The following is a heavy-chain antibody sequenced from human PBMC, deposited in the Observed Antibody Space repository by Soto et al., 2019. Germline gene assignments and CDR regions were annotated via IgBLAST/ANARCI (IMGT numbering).Heavy chain of an antibody. CDR2: ISAYNGNT. V-gene: IGHV1-18*01. D-gene: IGHD6-19*01. CDR1: GYMFTSYG. J-gene: IGHJ3*02. Sequence: ASVKVSCKASGYMFTSYGISWVRQAPGQGLEWMGWISAYNGNTNYEQELQGRVTMTTDTSTSTAYMELRSLRSDDTAVYYCATSKTPYSSGWSYHVRPFDIWGKGTMVTV. CDR3: ATSKTPYSSGWSYHVRPFDI.